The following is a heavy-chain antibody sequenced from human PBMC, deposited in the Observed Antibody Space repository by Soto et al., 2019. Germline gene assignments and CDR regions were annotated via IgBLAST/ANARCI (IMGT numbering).Heavy chain of an antibody. J-gene: IGHJ4*02. V-gene: IGHV1-58*01. D-gene: IGHD3-16*01. CDR1: GFAVTSSA. CDR2: IVVGSGNT. Sequence: SVKVSCKPSGFAVTSSAVQWVRQARGQRLEWIGWIVVGSGNTNYEQKFQERVTITRDMSKSTAYMELSSLRSEGTTVYYCAAYPYITPKGYWGQGTPVTVSS. CDR3: AAYPYITPKGY.